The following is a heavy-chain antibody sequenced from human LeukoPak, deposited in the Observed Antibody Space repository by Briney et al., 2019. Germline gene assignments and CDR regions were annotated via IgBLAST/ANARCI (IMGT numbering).Heavy chain of an antibody. D-gene: IGHD3-16*01. Sequence: ASVKVSCKASGYTFTSYGISWVRQAPGQGLEWMGWMSTFNGKTIYAQNFQGTVTMTTDTSTSTAYMELKSLRSDDTAIYYCARVWGGPDHWGQGTLVTVSS. J-gene: IGHJ4*02. V-gene: IGHV1-18*01. CDR2: MSTFNGKT. CDR3: ARVWGGPDH. CDR1: GYTFTSYG.